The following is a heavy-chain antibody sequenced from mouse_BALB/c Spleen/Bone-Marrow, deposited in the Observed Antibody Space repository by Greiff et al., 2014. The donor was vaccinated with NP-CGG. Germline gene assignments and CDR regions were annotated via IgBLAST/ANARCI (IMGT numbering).Heavy chain of an antibody. CDR1: GYTFTSYW. D-gene: IGHD1-2*01. CDR2: IYPGDGDT. CDR3: ARRDYGIRENYYAMDY. Sequence: VQLQQSGAEPARPGASVKLSCKASGYTFTSYWMQWVKQRPGQGLEWIGAIYPGDGDTRYTQKFKGKATLTADKSSSTAYMQLSSLASEDSAVYYCARRDYGIRENYYAMDYWGQGTSVTVSS. V-gene: IGHV1-87*01. J-gene: IGHJ4*01.